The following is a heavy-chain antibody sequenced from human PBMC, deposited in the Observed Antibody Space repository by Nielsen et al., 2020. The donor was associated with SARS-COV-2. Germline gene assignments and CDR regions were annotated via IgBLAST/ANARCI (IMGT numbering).Heavy chain of an antibody. CDR3: AKVRRIRTVTSPSDY. CDR1: GFTFSSYA. V-gene: IGHV3-64D*09. J-gene: IGHJ4*02. D-gene: IGHD4-17*01. Sequence: GESLKISCSASGFTFSSYAMHWVRQAPGKGLEYVSAISSNGGSTYYADSVKGRFTISRDNSKNTLYLQMSSLRAEDTAVYYCAKVRRIRTVTSPSDYWGQGTLVTVSS. CDR2: ISSNGGST.